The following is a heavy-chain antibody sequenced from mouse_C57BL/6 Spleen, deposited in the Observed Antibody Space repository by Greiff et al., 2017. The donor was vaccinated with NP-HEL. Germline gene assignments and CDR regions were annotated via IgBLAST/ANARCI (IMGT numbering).Heavy chain of an antibody. CDR3: AREGTVVVDYAMDY. V-gene: IGHV1-61*01. J-gene: IGHJ4*01. CDR2: IYPSDSET. Sequence: QVQLQQPGAELVRPGSSVKLSCKASGYTFTSYWMDWVKQRPGQGLEWIGNIYPSDSETHYNQKFKDKATLTVDKSSSTAYMQLSSLTSEDSAVYYCAREGTVVVDYAMDYCGQGTSVTVSS. D-gene: IGHD1-1*01. CDR1: GYTFTSYW.